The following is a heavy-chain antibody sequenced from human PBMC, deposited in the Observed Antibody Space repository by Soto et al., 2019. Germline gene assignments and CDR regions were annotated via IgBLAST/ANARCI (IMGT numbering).Heavy chain of an antibody. Sequence: GGSLRLSCAASGFTFDDYGMSWVRQAPGKGLEWVSGINWNGGSTGYADSVKGRFTISRDNAKNSLYLQMNSLRAEDTALYHCARGGPKDYGDYPPYYFDYWGQGTLVTVSS. V-gene: IGHV3-20*01. CDR2: INWNGGST. CDR1: GFTFDDYG. D-gene: IGHD4-17*01. J-gene: IGHJ4*02. CDR3: ARGGPKDYGDYPPYYFDY.